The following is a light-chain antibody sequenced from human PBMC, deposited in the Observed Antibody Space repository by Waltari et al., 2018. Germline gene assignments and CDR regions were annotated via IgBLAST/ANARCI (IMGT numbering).Light chain of an antibody. Sequence: DIVLTQSPDSLALSLGERATIRCTSSQSILYNFTNMSYLAWYQQKPGQSPNPLFYWASTRKSGVPDRFSGSGSGAYFALTISSLQAEDVAVYYCQQYYSTPWTFGQGTRVEVK. V-gene: IGKV4-1*01. J-gene: IGKJ1*01. CDR3: QQYYSTPWT. CDR1: QSILYNFTNMSY. CDR2: WAS.